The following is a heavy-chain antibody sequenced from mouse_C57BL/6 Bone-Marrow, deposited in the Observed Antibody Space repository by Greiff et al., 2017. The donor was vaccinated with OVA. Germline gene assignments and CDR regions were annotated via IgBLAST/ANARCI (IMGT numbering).Heavy chain of an antibody. CDR2: INPNNGGT. CDR1: GYTFTDYN. J-gene: IGHJ4*01. V-gene: IGHV1-18*01. CDR3: ARVPSYYGSSRYAMDY. Sequence: EVQLQQSGPELVKPGASVKISCKASGYTFTDYNMDWVKQSHGQSLEWIGDINPNNGGTIYNQKFKGKATLTVDKSSSTAYMELRSLTSEVTAVYYGARVPSYYGSSRYAMDYWGQGTSVTVSS. D-gene: IGHD1-1*01.